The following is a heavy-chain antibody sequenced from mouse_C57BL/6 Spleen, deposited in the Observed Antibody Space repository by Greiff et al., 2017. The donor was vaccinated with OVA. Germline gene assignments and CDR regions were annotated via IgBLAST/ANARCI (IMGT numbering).Heavy chain of an antibody. CDR1: GYTFTTYP. J-gene: IGHJ2*01. CDR2: FHPYNDDT. CDR3: ARKGVGYYLYFDY. Sequence: VKLMESGAELVKPGASVKMSCKASGYTFTTYPIEWMKQNHGKSLEWIGNFHPYNDDTKYNEKFKGKATLTVEKSSSTVYLELSRLTSDDSAVYYCARKGVGYYLYFDYWGQGTTLTVSS. V-gene: IGHV1-47*01. D-gene: IGHD2-3*01.